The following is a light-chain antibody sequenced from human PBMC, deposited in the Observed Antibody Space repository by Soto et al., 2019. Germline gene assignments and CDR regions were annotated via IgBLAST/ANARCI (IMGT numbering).Light chain of an antibody. Sequence: EIVWTQSPGTLSLSPGERAALSCMASQSVSSIYLAWYQQKPGQAPRLLIYGAYSRPTGIPDRFSGSGSGTDFTLTISRLEHEDFALYYCQQSGSIALSVGGGTKVEIK. J-gene: IGKJ4*01. CDR1: QSVSSIY. CDR3: QQSGSIALS. CDR2: GAY. V-gene: IGKV3-20*01.